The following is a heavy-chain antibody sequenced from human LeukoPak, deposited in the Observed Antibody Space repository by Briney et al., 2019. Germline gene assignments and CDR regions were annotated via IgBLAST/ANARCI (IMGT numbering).Heavy chain of an antibody. CDR2: ISYDGSNK. CDR3: ARGDYDFWSGYYNYFDY. CDR1: GFTFSSYA. D-gene: IGHD3-3*01. V-gene: IGHV3-30*04. Sequence: PGGSLRISCAASGFTFSSYAMHWVRQAPGKGLEWVAVISYDGSNKYYADSVKGRFTISRDNSKNTLYLQMNSLRAEDTAVYYCARGDYDFWSGYYNYFDYWGQGTLVTVSS. J-gene: IGHJ4*02.